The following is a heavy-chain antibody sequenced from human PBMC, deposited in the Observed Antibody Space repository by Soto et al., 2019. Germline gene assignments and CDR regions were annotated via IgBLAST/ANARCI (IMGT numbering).Heavy chain of an antibody. CDR1: GFTFSSYA. Sequence: GGSLRLSCAASGFTFSSYAMSWVRQAPGKGLEWVSAISGSGGSTYYEDSVKGRFTISRDNSKNTLYLQMNSLRAEDTAVYYCAKVPTPSPYYDFWSGYWGFDYWGQGTLVTVSS. V-gene: IGHV3-23*01. D-gene: IGHD3-3*01. CDR3: AKVPTPSPYYDFWSGYWGFDY. CDR2: ISGSGGST. J-gene: IGHJ4*02.